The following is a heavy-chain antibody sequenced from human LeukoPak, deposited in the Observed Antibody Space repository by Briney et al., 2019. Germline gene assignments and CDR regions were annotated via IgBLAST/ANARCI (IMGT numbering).Heavy chain of an antibody. CDR3: AKDRRIVVVVPTTLGWFDP. CDR2: IRQDESER. V-gene: IGHV3-7*03. D-gene: IGHD2-15*01. Sequence: PGGSLRLSCEGSGFSFSSYWMTWVRQLPGKGPEWVANIRQDESERYFADSVKGRFTISRDNSNNTLYLQMNSLRAEDTAVYYCAKDRRIVVVVPTTLGWFDPWGQGTLVTVSS. CDR1: GFSFSSYW. J-gene: IGHJ5*02.